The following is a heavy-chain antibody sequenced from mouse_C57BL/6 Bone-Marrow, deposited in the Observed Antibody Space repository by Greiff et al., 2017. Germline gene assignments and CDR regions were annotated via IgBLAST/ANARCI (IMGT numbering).Heavy chain of an antibody. D-gene: IGHD2-4*01. CDR3: ARGSMITRGLANWYFDV. J-gene: IGHJ1*03. CDR2: IDPSDSYT. CDR1: GYTFTSYW. Sequence: VQLQQPGAELVRPGTSVKLSCKASGYTFTSYWMHWVKQRPGQGLEWIGVIDPSDSYTNYNQKFKGKATLTVDTSSSTAYMQLSSLTSEDSAVYYCARGSMITRGLANWYFDVWGTGTTVTVSS. V-gene: IGHV1-59*01.